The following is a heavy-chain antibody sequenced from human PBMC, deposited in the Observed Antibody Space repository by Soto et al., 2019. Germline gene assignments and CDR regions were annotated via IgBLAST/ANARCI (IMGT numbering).Heavy chain of an antibody. CDR2: IYYSGST. CDR1: GGSISSGGYY. D-gene: IGHD3-10*01. Sequence: SETLSLTCIVSGGSISSGGYYWSWIRQHPGKGLEGNGYIYYSGSTNYNPSLKSRVTISVDTSKNQFSLKLSSVTAADTAVYYCARVLLWFGQSDAFDIWGQGTMVTVSS. V-gene: IGHV4-61*08. CDR3: ARVLLWFGQSDAFDI. J-gene: IGHJ3*02.